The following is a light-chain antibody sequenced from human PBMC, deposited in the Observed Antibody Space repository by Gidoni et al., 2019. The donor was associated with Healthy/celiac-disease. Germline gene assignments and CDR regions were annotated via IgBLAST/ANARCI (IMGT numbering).Light chain of an antibody. CDR2: AAS. V-gene: IGKV1-39*01. J-gene: IGKJ2*01. CDR3: QQSYSTPLYT. CDR1: QSISSY. Sequence: DIQMTQSPSSLSASVGDRVTITCRASQSISSYLNWYQQKPGKAPKLLIYAASSLQSGVPSSVSGSGSGTDFTLTISSLQPEDFATYYCQQSYSTPLYTFGQGTKLEIK.